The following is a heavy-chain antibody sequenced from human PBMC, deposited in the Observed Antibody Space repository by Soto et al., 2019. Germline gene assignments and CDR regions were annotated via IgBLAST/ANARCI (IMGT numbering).Heavy chain of an antibody. CDR3: AREASWFGELLDAFDI. J-gene: IGHJ3*02. CDR1: GDSVSSNSAA. V-gene: IGHV6-1*01. D-gene: IGHD3-10*01. CDR2: TYYRSKWYN. Sequence: SQTLSLTCAISGDSVSSNSAAWNWIRQSPSRGPEWLGRTYYRSKWYNDYAVSVKSRITINPDTSKNQFSLQLNSVTPEDTAVYYCAREASWFGELLDAFDIWGQGTMVTVS.